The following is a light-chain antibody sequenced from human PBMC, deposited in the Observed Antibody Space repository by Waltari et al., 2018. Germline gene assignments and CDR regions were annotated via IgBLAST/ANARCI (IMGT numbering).Light chain of an antibody. CDR1: RSDVGPFDS. Sequence: SALTQPASVSGSPGQSITISCTGTRSDVGPFDSVPWIQQHPGKAPKLMIYEVTNRPSGVSNRFSGSKSGNTASLTISGLQAEDEADYYCSSYTTSSTWVFGGGTKLTVL. V-gene: IGLV2-14*01. J-gene: IGLJ3*02. CDR2: EVT. CDR3: SSYTTSSTWV.